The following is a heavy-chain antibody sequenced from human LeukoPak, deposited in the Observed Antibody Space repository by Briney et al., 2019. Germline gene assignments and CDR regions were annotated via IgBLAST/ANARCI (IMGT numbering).Heavy chain of an antibody. V-gene: IGHV3-48*04. CDR1: GFTFSSYS. CDR3: ATSKEQLVSGAFDI. J-gene: IGHJ3*02. D-gene: IGHD6-6*01. CDR2: ISSSSSTI. Sequence: PGGSLRLSCAASGFTFSSYSMNWVRQAPGKGLEWVSYISSSSSTIYYADSVKGRFTISRDNAKNSLYLQMNSLRAEDTAVYYCATSKEQLVSGAFDIWGQGTMVTVSS.